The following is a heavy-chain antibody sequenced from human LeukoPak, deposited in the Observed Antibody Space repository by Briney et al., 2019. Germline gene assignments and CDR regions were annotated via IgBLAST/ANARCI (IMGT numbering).Heavy chain of an antibody. CDR3: TRDQEGSDY. CDR2: ITRSSSAK. J-gene: IGHJ4*02. CDR1: GFTFSSSA. V-gene: IGHV3-48*01. Sequence: PGGSLRLSCAASGFTFSSSAMSWVRQAPGKGLEWVSYITRSSSAKFYADSVKGRFTISRDNAENLLYLQMNSLRAEDTAVYYCTRDQEGSDYWGQGTLVTVSS.